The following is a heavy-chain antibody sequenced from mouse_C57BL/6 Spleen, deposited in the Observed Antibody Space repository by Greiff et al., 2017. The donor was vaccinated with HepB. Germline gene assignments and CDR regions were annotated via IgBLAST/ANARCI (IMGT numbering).Heavy chain of an antibody. CDR3: TTMGTGTGFAY. J-gene: IGHJ3*01. D-gene: IGHD4-1*01. CDR1: GFNIKDDY. CDR2: IDPENGDT. V-gene: IGHV14-4*01. Sequence: VQLKESGAELVRPGASVKLSCTASGFNIKDDYMHWVKQRPEQGLEWIGWIDPENGDTEYASKFQGKATITADTSSNTAYLQLSSLTSEDTAVYYCTTMGTGTGFAYWGQGTLVTVSA.